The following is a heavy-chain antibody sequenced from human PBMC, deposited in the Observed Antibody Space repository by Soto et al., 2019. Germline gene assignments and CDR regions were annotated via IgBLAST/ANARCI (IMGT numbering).Heavy chain of an antibody. Sequence: GGSLRLSCAASGFTFSSYAVQWVRQAPGKGLEWVAIISYDGRDEDYADSVKGRFTISRDNSRSTLYLQMNSLRPEDTAVYYCAKGRGYSGYFNGEIDSWGQGILV. J-gene: IGHJ4*02. V-gene: IGHV3-30*04. CDR1: GFTFSSYA. CDR3: AKGRGYSGYFNGEIDS. D-gene: IGHD5-12*01. CDR2: ISYDGRDE.